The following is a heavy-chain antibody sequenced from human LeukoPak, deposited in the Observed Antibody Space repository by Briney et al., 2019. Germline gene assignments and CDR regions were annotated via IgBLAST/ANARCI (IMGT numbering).Heavy chain of an antibody. V-gene: IGHV4-59*12. J-gene: IGHJ5*02. Sequence: SETLSLTCTVSGGSISSYYWSWIRQPPGKGLEWIGYMSYSGSTYYNPSLKSRVTISVDTSKNQFSLKLSSVTAADTAVYYCARRFYYDSTENWFDPWGQGTLVTVSS. CDR1: GGSISSYY. CDR3: ARRFYYDSTENWFDP. D-gene: IGHD3-22*01. CDR2: MSYSGST.